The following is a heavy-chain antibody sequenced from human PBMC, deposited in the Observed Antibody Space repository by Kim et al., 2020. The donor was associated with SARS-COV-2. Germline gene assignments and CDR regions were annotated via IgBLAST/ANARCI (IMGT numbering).Heavy chain of an antibody. Sequence: ASVTVSCKASGYTFTGYYMHWVRQAPGQGLEWMGRINPNSGGTNYAQKFQGRVTMTRDTSISTAYMELSRLRSDDTAVYYCARDIVVVPAAMRGYYYYYGMDVWGQGTTVTVSS. V-gene: IGHV1-2*06. J-gene: IGHJ6*02. D-gene: IGHD2-2*01. CDR3: ARDIVVVPAAMRGYYYYYGMDV. CDR1: GYTFTGYY. CDR2: INPNSGGT.